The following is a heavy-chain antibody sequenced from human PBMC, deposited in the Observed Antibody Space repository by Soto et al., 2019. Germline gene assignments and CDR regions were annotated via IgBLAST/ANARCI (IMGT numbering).Heavy chain of an antibody. J-gene: IGHJ4*02. Sequence: QFQRVKSGDEVKKPGASVKVSCKASGYTFTSYGISRVRQAPGQGLEWMGWISAYNGKTNYAQKIQCRVNMTIETTTSTAYMELGSLRSDDMAVYYCARDSSPPREWGQGTLVTVSS. V-gene: IGHV1-18*03. CDR2: ISAYNGKT. CDR3: ARDSSPPRE. CDR1: GYTFTSYG.